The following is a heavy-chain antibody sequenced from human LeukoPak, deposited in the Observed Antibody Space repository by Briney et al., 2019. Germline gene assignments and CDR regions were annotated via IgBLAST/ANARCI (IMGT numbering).Heavy chain of an antibody. D-gene: IGHD2-2*01. CDR1: GFPFRNYW. CDR2: IKQDGSEK. CDR3: ASTATCSF. J-gene: IGHJ3*01. Sequence: GGPLSLLCAASGFPFRNYWMTWVRQAPGKGLEGVANIKQDGSEKNYVDSVQGRFTISRNNAQNSLYLQMNSLRAEDTAVYYCASTATCSFWGQGTMVTVSS. V-gene: IGHV3-7*01.